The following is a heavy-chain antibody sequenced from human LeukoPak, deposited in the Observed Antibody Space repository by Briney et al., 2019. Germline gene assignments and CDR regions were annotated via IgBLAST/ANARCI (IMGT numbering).Heavy chain of an antibody. D-gene: IGHD6-19*01. CDR3: AKVAVAGTGGWFDP. J-gene: IGHJ5*02. V-gene: IGHV3-30*18. CDR2: ISDNGSNK. CDR1: GFTFSSYG. Sequence: PGRSLRLSCAASGFTFSSYGMHWVRQAPGKGLEWVAVISDNGSNKYYADSVKGRFTISRDSSKNTMYLQMNSLRVEDTAVYYCAKVAVAGTGGWFDPWGQGTLVTVSS.